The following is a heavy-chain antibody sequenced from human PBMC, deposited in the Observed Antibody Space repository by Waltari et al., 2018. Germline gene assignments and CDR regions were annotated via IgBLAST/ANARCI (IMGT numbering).Heavy chain of an antibody. CDR1: GGSISSSGSY. CDR3: ARFSKSANWIDP. D-gene: IGHD3-3*02. V-gene: IGHV4-39*01. CDR2: ISYSGIT. J-gene: IGHJ5*02. Sequence: QLQLQESGPGLVKPSETLSLTCTVSGGSISSSGSYWGWIRQPPGKGLGWIGDISYSGITYYNTSLMSRVTISVDTSKNQFSLKLTSVIAAETAVFYCARFSKSANWIDPWGQGTLVTVSS.